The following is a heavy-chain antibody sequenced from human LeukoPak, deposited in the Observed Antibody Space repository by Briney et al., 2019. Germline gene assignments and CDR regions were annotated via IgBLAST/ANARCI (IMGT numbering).Heavy chain of an antibody. CDR2: IKQDGSEK. D-gene: IGHD3-3*01. Sequence: PGGSLRLSCAASGFTFSSYWMSWVRQAPGKGLEWVANIKQDGSEKYYVDSVKGRFTISRDNAKNSLYLQMNSLRAEDTAVYYCARTMYYDVWSGYYKALDYWGQGTLVTVSS. CDR1: GFTFSSYW. J-gene: IGHJ4*02. CDR3: ARTMYYDVWSGYYKALDY. V-gene: IGHV3-7*01.